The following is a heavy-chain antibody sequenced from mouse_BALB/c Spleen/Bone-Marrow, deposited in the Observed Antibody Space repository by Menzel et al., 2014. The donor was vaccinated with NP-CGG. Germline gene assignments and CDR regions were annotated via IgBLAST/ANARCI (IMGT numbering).Heavy chain of an antibody. CDR3: ARSDYRFDPLPY. CDR2: IDTSDSYT. D-gene: IGHD2-14*01. CDR1: GHTFTDYW. J-gene: IGHJ3*01. Sequence: QVQLQQPGAGLVMPGASVKMSCKASGHTFTDYWMHWVKRRPGQGLEWIGAIDTSDSYTSYNQKFKGKATLTVDESSSTAYMQLSSLTSEDSAVYYCARSDYRFDPLPYWGQGTLVTVSA. V-gene: IGHV1-69*01.